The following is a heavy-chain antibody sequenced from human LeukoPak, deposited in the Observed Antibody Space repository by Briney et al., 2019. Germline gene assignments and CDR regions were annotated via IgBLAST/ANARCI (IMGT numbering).Heavy chain of an antibody. D-gene: IGHD2-2*01. V-gene: IGHV4-39*02. J-gene: IGHJ5*02. Sequence: SETLSLTCTASGGSINRSLYWGWIRQPPGKGLEWIGSLHDSGSASYNHFGGSPSYNPSLKSRVSISVDTSTSQISLRLSSVTAADTAVYYCARGLRRPAEDIVVVPAANWFDPWGQGTLVTVSS. CDR3: ARGLRRPAEDIVVVPAANWFDP. CDR1: GGSINRSLY. CDR2: LHDSGSASYNHFGGSP.